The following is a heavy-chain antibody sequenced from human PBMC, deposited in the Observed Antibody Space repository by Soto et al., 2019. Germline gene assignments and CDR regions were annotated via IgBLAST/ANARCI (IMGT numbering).Heavy chain of an antibody. CDR2: ISSGSGGT. CDR3: AKDRAWSLVYFDY. J-gene: IGHJ4*02. D-gene: IGHD6-13*01. V-gene: IGHV3-23*01. CDR1: GFTFSSYG. Sequence: QPGGSLRLSCAASGFTFSSYGMHWVRQAPGKGLEWVSDISSGSGGTYYADSVKGRFAISRDNSKNTLYLQMNSLRAEDTAVYYCAKDRAWSLVYFDYWGQGTLVTVSS.